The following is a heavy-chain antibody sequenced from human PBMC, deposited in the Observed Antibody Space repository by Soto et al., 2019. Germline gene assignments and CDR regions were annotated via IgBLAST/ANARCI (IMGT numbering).Heavy chain of an antibody. J-gene: IGHJ5*02. CDR3: AKGPLNYYGSGSYYNAPFDP. CDR1: GFTFSSYA. Sequence: GGSLRLSCAASGFTFSSYAMSWVRQAPGKGLEWVSAISGSGGSTYYADSVKGRFTISRDNSKNTLYLQMNSLRAEDTAVYYCAKGPLNYYGSGSYYNAPFDPWGQGTLVTVSS. D-gene: IGHD3-10*01. V-gene: IGHV3-23*01. CDR2: ISGSGGST.